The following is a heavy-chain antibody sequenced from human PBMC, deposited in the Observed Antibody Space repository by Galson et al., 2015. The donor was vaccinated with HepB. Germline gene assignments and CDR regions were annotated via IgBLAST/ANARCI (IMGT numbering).Heavy chain of an antibody. V-gene: IGHV3-53*01. Sequence: SLRLSCAASGFTVSSNYMSWVRQAPGKGLEWVSVIYSGGSTYYADSVKGRFTISRDNSKNTLYLQMNSLRAEDTAVYYCARDPQYSCGQRVGAFDIWGQGTMVTVSS. CDR1: GFTVSSNY. CDR2: IYSGGST. CDR3: ARDPQYSCGQRVGAFDI. J-gene: IGHJ3*02. D-gene: IGHD5-18*01.